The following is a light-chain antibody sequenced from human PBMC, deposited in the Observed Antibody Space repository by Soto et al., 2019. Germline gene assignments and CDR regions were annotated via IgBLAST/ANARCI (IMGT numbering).Light chain of an antibody. V-gene: IGKV1-5*01. CDR1: QTITNR. CDR2: DAL. J-gene: IGKJ1*01. Sequence: DIQMTQSPSTLSASVGDRVAITCRASQTITNRLAWYQLKPGKAPKVLIYDALKLESGVPSRFSGSGYGTEFTLTIRSLQPDDFATNCFEHYGGMGTFSQGTKVDIK. CDR3: EHYGGMGT.